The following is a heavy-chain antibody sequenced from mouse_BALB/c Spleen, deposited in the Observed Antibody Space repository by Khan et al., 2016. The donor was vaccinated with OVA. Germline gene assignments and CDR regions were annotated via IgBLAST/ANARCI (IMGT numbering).Heavy chain of an antibody. J-gene: IGHJ4*01. D-gene: IGHD1-1*01. Sequence: QIQLVQSGPELKKPGETVKISCKASGYVFTKIGMYWVKQAPGKGLMWMGWINTYTGEATYAADFTGRFVFSLETSASTAFLQFNNLKNEDTATYYCARAHYYCYDLDYWGQGTSVTVSS. CDR3: ARAHYYCYDLDY. CDR1: GYVFTKIG. CDR2: INTYTGEA. V-gene: IGHV9-3-1*01.